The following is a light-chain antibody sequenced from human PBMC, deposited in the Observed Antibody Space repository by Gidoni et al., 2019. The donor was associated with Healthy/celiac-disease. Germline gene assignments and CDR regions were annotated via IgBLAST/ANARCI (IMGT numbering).Light chain of an antibody. J-gene: IGKJ1*01. CDR2: LGS. V-gene: IGKV2-28*01. Sequence: DIVMTQSPLSLPVTPGEPASISCRSSQSLLHSNGYNYLDWYLQKPGQSPQLLIYLGSNRASGVPDRFSGSGSGTDFTLKISRVEAEDVGLYYCMQALQTPASTFGQXTKVEIK. CDR3: MQALQTPAST. CDR1: QSLLHSNGYNY.